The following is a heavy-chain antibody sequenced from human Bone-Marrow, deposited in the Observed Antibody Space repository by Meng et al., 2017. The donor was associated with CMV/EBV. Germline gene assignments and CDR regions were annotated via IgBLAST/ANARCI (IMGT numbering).Heavy chain of an antibody. CDR1: GFTFGNNN. CDR3: ARDRFLEWLSGYYGMDV. Sequence: GESLKISCAASGFTFGNNNMNWVRQAPGKGLEWVSSISSSSTYIYYADSVKGRFTISRDNAKNSLYLQMNSLRAEDTAVYYRARDRFLEWLSGYYGMDVWGQGTTVTVSS. V-gene: IGHV3-21*01. CDR2: ISSSSTYI. J-gene: IGHJ6*02. D-gene: IGHD3-3*01.